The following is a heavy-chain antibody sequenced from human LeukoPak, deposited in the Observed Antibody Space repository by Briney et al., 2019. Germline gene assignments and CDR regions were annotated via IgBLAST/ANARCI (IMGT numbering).Heavy chain of an antibody. CDR3: AKVVIMIVVVGSVIPY. J-gene: IGHJ4*02. CDR1: GFTFSGSA. D-gene: IGHD3-22*01. Sequence: PGGSLRLSCAASGFTFSGSAMSWVRQAPGEGLEWVSLISYRGANSYYTDSRRGRFTISRDNSKDTLFLKIKSVREEDTVIYYCAKVVIMIVVVGSVIPYWAQGTLVTVSS. CDR2: ISYRGANS. V-gene: IGHV3-23*01.